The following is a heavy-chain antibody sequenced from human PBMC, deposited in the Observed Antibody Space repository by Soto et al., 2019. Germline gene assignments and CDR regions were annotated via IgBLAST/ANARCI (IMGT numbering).Heavy chain of an antibody. D-gene: IGHD3-22*01. CDR2: IVVGSGNT. Sequence: SVKVSCKTSGFTFITSTVQWVRQARGQPLEWLGWIVVGSGNTIYAQNFQERVTFTRDESTSTAYMELSSLRSEDTAVYYCGRGLIYDSSGYYFDYWGQGTLVTVSS. V-gene: IGHV1-58*01. CDR3: GRGLIYDSSGYYFDY. CDR1: GFTFITST. J-gene: IGHJ4*02.